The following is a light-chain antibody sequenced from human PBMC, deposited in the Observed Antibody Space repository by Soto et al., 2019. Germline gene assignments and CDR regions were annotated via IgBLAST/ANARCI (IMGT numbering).Light chain of an antibody. Sequence: QSALTQPASVSGSPGQSITISCTGTSSDVGGYNYVSWYQQHPGKAPKLMIYDVSTRPSGVSNRFSGSKSGNTASLTISGLQAEDEADIYCSSYTSSSALAVVFGGGTKLTVL. J-gene: IGLJ2*01. CDR3: SSYTSSSALAVV. CDR1: SSDVGGYNY. CDR2: DVS. V-gene: IGLV2-14*01.